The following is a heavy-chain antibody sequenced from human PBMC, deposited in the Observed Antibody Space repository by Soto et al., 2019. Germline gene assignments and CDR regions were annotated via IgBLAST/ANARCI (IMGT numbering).Heavy chain of an antibody. CDR1: GFIVSNNH. Sequence: GGSLRLSCAASGFIVSNNHMTWVRQASGKGLEWVSLIYSGGITYYADSVKGRFTISRDNSKNTVYFQMSSLRAEDTAVYYCTRSTFGSGNFDYWGQGTLVTVSS. D-gene: IGHD3-10*01. J-gene: IGHJ4*02. CDR2: IYSGGIT. CDR3: TRSTFGSGNFDY. V-gene: IGHV3-53*01.